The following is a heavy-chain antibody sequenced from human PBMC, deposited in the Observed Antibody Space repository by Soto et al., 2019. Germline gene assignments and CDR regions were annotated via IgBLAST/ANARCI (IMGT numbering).Heavy chain of an antibody. D-gene: IGHD1-1*01. J-gene: IGHJ4*02. Sequence: GGFLRLSCAASGFTFRNYWMHWVRQAPGKGLVWVSRVTSDGSSTNYADSVKGRFTISRDNAKNTLYLQMNSLRAEETAVYYCVRDNWNSYWGQGTLVTVSS. CDR2: VTSDGSST. CDR3: VRDNWNSY. V-gene: IGHV3-74*01. CDR1: GFTFRNYW.